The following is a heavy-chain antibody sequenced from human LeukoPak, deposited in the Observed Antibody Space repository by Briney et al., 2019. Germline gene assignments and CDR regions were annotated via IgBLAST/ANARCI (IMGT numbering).Heavy chain of an antibody. Sequence: GGSLRLSCAASGFTFSNYWMHWVRQAPGKGLVLVSRINMDGSITSYADSVKGRFIISRDNAKSTLYLQMNSLRAESTAVYYCARRYGGIAVAGDYFDYWGQGTLVTVSS. CDR3: ARRYGGIAVAGDYFDY. V-gene: IGHV3-74*01. CDR2: INMDGSIT. CDR1: GFTFSNYW. D-gene: IGHD6-19*01. J-gene: IGHJ4*02.